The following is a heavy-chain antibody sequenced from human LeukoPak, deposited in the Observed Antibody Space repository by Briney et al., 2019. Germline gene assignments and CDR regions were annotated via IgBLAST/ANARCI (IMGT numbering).Heavy chain of an antibody. D-gene: IGHD6-6*01. CDR3: ARSSYSSSSSV. CDR2: INSDGSEG. Sequence: GGSLRLTCAVSGFTFSGFWMSWSRQAPGKGLEWVASINSDGSEGYYADVVKGRFTISRDNAKNSLYLQINSLRAEDTAVYYCARSSYSSSSSVWGQGTMVTVSS. V-gene: IGHV3-7*03. CDR1: GFTFSGFW. J-gene: IGHJ3*01.